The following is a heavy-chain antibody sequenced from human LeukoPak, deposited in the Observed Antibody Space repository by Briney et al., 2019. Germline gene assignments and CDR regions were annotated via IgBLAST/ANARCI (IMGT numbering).Heavy chain of an antibody. CDR1: GFTFSSYE. J-gene: IGHJ4*02. V-gene: IGHV3-48*03. D-gene: IGHD4-17*01. CDR3: ARGDTTVTRHFDY. Sequence: PGGSLRLSCAASGFTFSSYEMNWVRQAPGKGLEWVSYISSSGSTIYYADSVKGRFTISRDNAKNSLYLQMNSLRAEDTAIYYCARGDTTVTRHFDYWGQGTLVTVSS. CDR2: ISSSGSTI.